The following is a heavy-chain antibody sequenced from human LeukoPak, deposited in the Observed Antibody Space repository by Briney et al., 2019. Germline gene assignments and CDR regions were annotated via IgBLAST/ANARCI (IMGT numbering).Heavy chain of an antibody. Sequence: PGGSLRLSCAASGFTFSNYGMHWVRQAPGKGLEGVAAIWYDGSNKYYGYAVKGRFTISRDNSKNTLYLQMNSLRAEDTAAYYCARAGYGDPHFDFWGQGTLVTVSS. CDR2: IWYDGSNK. CDR1: GFTFSNYG. V-gene: IGHV3-33*01. J-gene: IGHJ4*02. D-gene: IGHD4-17*01. CDR3: ARAGYGDPHFDF.